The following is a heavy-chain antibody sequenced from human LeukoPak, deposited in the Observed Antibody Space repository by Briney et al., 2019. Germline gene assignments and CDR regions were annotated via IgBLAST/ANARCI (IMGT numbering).Heavy chain of an antibody. J-gene: IGHJ6*03. V-gene: IGHV5-51*01. Sequence: GESLKISCKGSGYSFTSYWIGWVRQMPGKGLEWMGIIYPGDSDTGYSPSFQGQVTISADKSISTAYLQWSSLKASDTAMYYCARAPSTYYYYMDVWGKGTTVTVSS. CDR1: GYSFTSYW. CDR3: ARAPSTYYYYMDV. CDR2: IYPGDSDT.